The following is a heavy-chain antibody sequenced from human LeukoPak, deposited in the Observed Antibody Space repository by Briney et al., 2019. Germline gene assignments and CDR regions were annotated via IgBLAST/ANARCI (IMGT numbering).Heavy chain of an antibody. CDR1: GFTFSSYE. Sequence: GGSLRLSCAASGFTFSSYEMNWVRQAPGKGLEWVSYISSSGSTIYHADSVKGRFTISRDNSKNTLYLQVNSLRAEDTAVYYCANNHAPTFSGWGRNDGFDIWGQGTMVTVSS. V-gene: IGHV3-48*03. J-gene: IGHJ3*02. CDR3: ANNHAPTFSGWGRNDGFDI. D-gene: IGHD6-19*01. CDR2: ISSSGSTI.